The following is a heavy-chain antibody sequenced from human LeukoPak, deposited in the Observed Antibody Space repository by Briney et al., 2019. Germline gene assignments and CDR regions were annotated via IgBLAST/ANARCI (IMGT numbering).Heavy chain of an antibody. CDR1: GFNFSNYA. D-gene: IGHD3-3*01. CDR3: AKGFLEWLLTPYYMDV. V-gene: IGHV3-23*01. CDR2: ISGSGGST. Sequence: PGGSLRLSCAASGFNFSNYAMTWVRQAPGKGLEWVSAISGSGGSTYYADSVKGRFTISRDNSKNTLYLQMNSLRAEDTAVYYCAKGFLEWLLTPYYMDVWGKGTTVTVSS. J-gene: IGHJ6*03.